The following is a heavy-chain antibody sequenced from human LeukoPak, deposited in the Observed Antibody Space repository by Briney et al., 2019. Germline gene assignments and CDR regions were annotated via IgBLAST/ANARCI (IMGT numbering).Heavy chain of an antibody. CDR3: ARDRMEDIVVVPAKRRGYYYYMDV. V-gene: IGHV3-33*01. CDR2: IWYDGSNK. J-gene: IGHJ6*03. CDR1: GFTFSSYG. Sequence: GRSLRLSCAASGFTFSSYGMHWVRQAPGKGLEWVAVIWYDGSNKYYADSVKGRFTISRDNSKNTLYLQMNSLRAEDTAVYYCARDRMEDIVVVPAKRRGYYYYMDVWGKGTTVTVSS. D-gene: IGHD2-2*01.